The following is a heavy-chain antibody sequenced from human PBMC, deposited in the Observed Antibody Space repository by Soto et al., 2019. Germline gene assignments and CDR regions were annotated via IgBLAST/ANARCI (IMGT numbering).Heavy chain of an antibody. Sequence: ASVKVSCKASGYTFTSYGISWVRQAPGQGLEWMGWISAYNGNTNYAQKLQGRVTMTTDTSTGTAYMELRSLRSDDTAVYYCASFSIAAADPYGMDVWGQGTTVTVSS. CDR1: GYTFTSYG. D-gene: IGHD6-13*01. CDR2: ISAYNGNT. CDR3: ASFSIAAADPYGMDV. V-gene: IGHV1-18*01. J-gene: IGHJ6*02.